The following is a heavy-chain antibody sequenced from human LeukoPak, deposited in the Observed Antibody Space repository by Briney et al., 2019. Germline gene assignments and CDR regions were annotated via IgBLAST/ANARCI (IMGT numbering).Heavy chain of an antibody. CDR2: IYYSGST. J-gene: IGHJ5*02. V-gene: IGHV4-39*01. Sequence: SETLSLTCTVSGGSISSSSYYWGWIRQPPGKGLEWIGTIYYSGSTYYNPSLKSRVTISVDTSKNQFSLKLSSVTAADTAIYFCARRGLRFLESVKYSWFDPWGQGTLVTVSS. D-gene: IGHD3-3*01. CDR1: GGSISSSSYY. CDR3: ARRGLRFLESVKYSWFDP.